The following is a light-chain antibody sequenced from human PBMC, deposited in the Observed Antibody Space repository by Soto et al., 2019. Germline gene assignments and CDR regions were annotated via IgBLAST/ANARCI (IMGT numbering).Light chain of an antibody. CDR1: QSVLTY. Sequence: DIVLTQSPATLSLSPGERATLSCRASQSVLTYVAWYQQKPGQAPRLLIYDASNRATGIPARFSGSGSETDFTLTISSLEPEDFAVYYCQQRSNWPPKNTFGQGTKLEIK. CDR2: DAS. J-gene: IGKJ2*01. CDR3: QQRSNWPPKNT. V-gene: IGKV3-11*01.